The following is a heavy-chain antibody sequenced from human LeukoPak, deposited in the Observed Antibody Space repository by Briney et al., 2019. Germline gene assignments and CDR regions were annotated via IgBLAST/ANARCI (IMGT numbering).Heavy chain of an antibody. D-gene: IGHD6-13*01. CDR1: GFTFSTYA. V-gene: IGHV3-30*04. CDR3: ARVGGSLKFYFDY. Sequence: PGGSLRLSCAASGFTFSTYAMSWVRQAPGKGLEWVAVISYDGSNKYYADSVKGRFTISRDNSKNTLYLQMNSLRAEDTAVYYCARVGGSLKFYFDYWGQGTLVTVSS. CDR2: ISYDGSNK. J-gene: IGHJ4*02.